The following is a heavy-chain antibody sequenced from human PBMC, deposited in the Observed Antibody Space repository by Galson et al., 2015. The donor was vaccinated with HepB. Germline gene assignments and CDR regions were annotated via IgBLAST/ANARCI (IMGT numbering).Heavy chain of an antibody. CDR3: AKISAVGSGWSEGFDY. Sequence: SLRLSCAASGFTFDDYAMHWVRQAPGKGLEWVSGITWNSGGIAYADSVKGRFTISRDNAKNSLYLQMNSLRAEDTALYFCAKISAVGSGWSEGFDYWGQGTRFAVSA. J-gene: IGHJ4*02. V-gene: IGHV3-9*01. CDR1: GFTFDDYA. CDR2: ITWNSGGI. D-gene: IGHD6-13*01.